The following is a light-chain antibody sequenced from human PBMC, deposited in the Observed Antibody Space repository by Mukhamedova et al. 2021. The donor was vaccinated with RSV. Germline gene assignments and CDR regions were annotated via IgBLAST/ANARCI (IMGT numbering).Light chain of an antibody. CDR3: LQDYNYPSWT. V-gene: IGKV1-6*01. Sequence: WYQRRVHGKAPKLLIYAASSLQSGVPSRFSGSGSGTDFTLTISSLQPEDFATYYCLQDYNYPSWTFGQGTKVEIK. CDR2: AAS. J-gene: IGKJ1*01.